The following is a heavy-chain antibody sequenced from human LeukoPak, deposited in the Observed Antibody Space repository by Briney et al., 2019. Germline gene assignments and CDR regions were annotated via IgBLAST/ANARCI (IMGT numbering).Heavy chain of an antibody. V-gene: IGHV3-49*03. Sequence: GSLRLSCTASGFTIVDYSMSWFRQAPGKGLGWVGFIRSKAYGGTTESAASVKCRFTVSRDDSRSIAYLQMNSLKTEDTAVYFCGRREYGLDIWGQGTLVTVSS. CDR2: IRSKAYGGTT. J-gene: IGHJ3*02. D-gene: IGHD3-10*01. CDR1: GFTIVDYS. CDR3: GRREYGLDI.